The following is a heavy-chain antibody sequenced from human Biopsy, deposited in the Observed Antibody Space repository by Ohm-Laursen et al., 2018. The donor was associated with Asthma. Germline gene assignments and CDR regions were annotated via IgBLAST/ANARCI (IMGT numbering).Heavy chain of an antibody. CDR3: ARGDSSGWSHYYFDY. J-gene: IGHJ4*02. Sequence: SLRLSCAASAVAGSRDYMFWVRQAPGKGLKWVSVIYSGGTSHTADSVRGRFTISRDFSKNTLHLQMHSLRVEDTAVYYCARGDSSGWSHYYFDYWGQGTLVTVSS. V-gene: IGHV3-53*01. D-gene: IGHD6-19*01. CDR2: IYSGGTS. CDR1: AVAGSRDY.